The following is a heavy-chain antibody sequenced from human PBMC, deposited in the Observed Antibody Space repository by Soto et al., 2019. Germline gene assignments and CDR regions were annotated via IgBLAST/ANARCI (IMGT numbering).Heavy chain of an antibody. CDR2: IYYSGCT. CDR3: ARDPKGMDV. Sequence: QVQLQESGPGLVKPSETLSLTCSVSGGSVSSGSYYWSWIRQPPGKGLEWIGYIYYSGCTNYNPSLKRRVTISLDTSKNQFSLKLSSVTAADKAVYYCARDPKGMDVWGQGTTVTVSS. V-gene: IGHV4-61*01. CDR1: GGSVSSGSYY. J-gene: IGHJ6*02.